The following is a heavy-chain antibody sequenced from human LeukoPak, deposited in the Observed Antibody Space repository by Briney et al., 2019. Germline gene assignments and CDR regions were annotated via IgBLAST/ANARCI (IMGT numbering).Heavy chain of an antibody. J-gene: IGHJ3*02. V-gene: IGHV3-21*01. CDR3: ANWKNGGNSRGDAFDI. CDR2: ISSSSSYI. CDR1: GFTFSSYS. D-gene: IGHD4-23*01. Sequence: KPGGSLRLSCAASGFTFSSYSMNWVRQAPGKGLEWVSSISSSSSYIYYADSVKGRFTISRDNAKNSLYLQMNSLRAEDTAVYYCANWKNGGNSRGDAFDIWGQGTMVTVSS.